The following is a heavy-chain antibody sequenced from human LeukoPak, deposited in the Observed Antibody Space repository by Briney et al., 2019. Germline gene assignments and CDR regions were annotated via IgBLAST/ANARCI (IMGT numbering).Heavy chain of an antibody. V-gene: IGHV1-3*01. J-gene: IGHJ5*02. Sequence: ASVKVSCKASGYTFTSYAMHWVRQAPGQRLEWMGWINAGNGNTKYSQKFQGRVTITRDTSASTAYMELSSLRSEDTAVYYCARVRSSWTTTKDNWFDPWGQGTLVTVSS. CDR3: ARVRSSWTTTKDNWFDP. CDR1: GYTFTSYA. D-gene: IGHD6-13*01. CDR2: INAGNGNT.